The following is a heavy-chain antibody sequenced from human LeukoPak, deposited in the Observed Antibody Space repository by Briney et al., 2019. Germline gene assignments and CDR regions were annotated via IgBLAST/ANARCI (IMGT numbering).Heavy chain of an antibody. CDR2: ISYDGSNK. J-gene: IGHJ4*02. V-gene: IGHV3-30-3*01. CDR3: AREGDGYNMYFDY. D-gene: IGHD5-24*01. Sequence: GGSLRLPCAASGFTFSSYAMHWVRQAPGKGLEWVAVISYDGSNKYYADSVKGRFTISRDNSKNTLYLQMNSLRAEDTAVYYCAREGDGYNMYFDYWSQGTLVTVSS. CDR1: GFTFSSYA.